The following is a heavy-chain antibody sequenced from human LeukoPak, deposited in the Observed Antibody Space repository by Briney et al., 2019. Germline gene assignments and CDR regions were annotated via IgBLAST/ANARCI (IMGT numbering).Heavy chain of an antibody. CDR1: GGSVTSTNW. CDR3: AREGGPYRPLDY. Sequence: SETLSLTCGVSGGSVTSTNWWTWIRQPPGKGLEWIGEVHLNGNTNYNPSLYGRVTMSVDKSENHVSLKLTSLTAADTAVHYCAREGGPYRPLDYSGQGTLVTVTS. J-gene: IGHJ4*02. CDR2: VHLNGNT. V-gene: IGHV4-4*02. D-gene: IGHD6-25*01.